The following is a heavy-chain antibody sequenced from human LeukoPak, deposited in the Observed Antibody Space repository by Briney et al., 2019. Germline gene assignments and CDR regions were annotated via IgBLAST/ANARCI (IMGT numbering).Heavy chain of an antibody. CDR3: ADPAGFY. J-gene: IGHJ4*02. Sequence: PGRSLRLSCAASGFTFSSYGMHWVRQAPGKGLEWVAIIWYDGSNQYYADSVKGRFTISRDNSKNTVDLQMNSLRAEDTAVYYCADPAGFYWGQGTLVTVSS. D-gene: IGHD3-10*01. CDR1: GFTFSSYG. V-gene: IGHV3-33*01. CDR2: IWYDGSNQ.